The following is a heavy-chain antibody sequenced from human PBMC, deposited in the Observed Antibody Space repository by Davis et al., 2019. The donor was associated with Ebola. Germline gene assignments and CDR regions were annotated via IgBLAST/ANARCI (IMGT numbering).Heavy chain of an antibody. D-gene: IGHD3-3*01. CDR2: INSGGGT. Sequence: PGGSLRLSCATSGFIVSSTYMSWVRQTPGKGLEWVSLINSGGGTKYADSVKGRFIISRDNSKNTMYLQMNNLRAEDTAVYYCARDRSGSSADVFETWGQGTMATVSS. CDR3: ARDRSGSSADVFET. J-gene: IGHJ3*02. V-gene: IGHV3-66*01. CDR1: GFIVSSTY.